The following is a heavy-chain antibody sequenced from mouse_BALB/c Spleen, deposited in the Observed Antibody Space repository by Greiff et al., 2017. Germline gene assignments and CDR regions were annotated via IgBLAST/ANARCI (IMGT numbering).Heavy chain of an antibody. J-gene: IGHJ1*01. CDR3: ARSNYGNPYWYFDV. CDR2: IDPANGNT. V-gene: IGHV14-3*02. D-gene: IGHD2-1*01. CDR1: GFNIKDTY. Sequence: EVQLQQSGAELVKPGASVKLSCTASGFNIKDTYMHWVKQRPEQGLEWIGRIDPANGNTKYDPKFQGKATITADTSSNTAYLQLSSLTSEDTAVYYCARSNYGNPYWYFDVWGAGTTVTVSS.